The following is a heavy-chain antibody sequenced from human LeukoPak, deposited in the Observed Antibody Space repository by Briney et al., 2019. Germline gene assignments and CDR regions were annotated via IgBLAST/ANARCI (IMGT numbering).Heavy chain of an antibody. CDR3: TRGDYTFDY. J-gene: IGHJ4*02. CDR1: GFTFSGSA. Sequence: GGSLRLSCAASGFTFSGSAIHWVRQASGKGLEWVGRIRSKANNYATAYAESVKGRFTISRDDSKNTAYLQMNSLKAEDTAVYYCTRGDYTFDYWGQGTLVTVSS. D-gene: IGHD4-17*01. CDR2: IRSKANNYAT. V-gene: IGHV3-73*01.